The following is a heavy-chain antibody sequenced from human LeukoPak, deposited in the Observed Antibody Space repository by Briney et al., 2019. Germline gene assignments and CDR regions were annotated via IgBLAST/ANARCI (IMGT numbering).Heavy chain of an antibody. D-gene: IGHD3-10*01. Sequence: GGSLRLSCAASEFTFSSYWMSWVRQAPGKGLEWVANIKQDGSEKYYVDSVKGRFTISRDNAKNSLYLQMNSLRAEDTAVYYCARDNAMIRGVIGRGYWGQGTLVTVSS. CDR2: IKQDGSEK. V-gene: IGHV3-7*01. J-gene: IGHJ4*02. CDR1: EFTFSSYW. CDR3: ARDNAMIRGVIGRGY.